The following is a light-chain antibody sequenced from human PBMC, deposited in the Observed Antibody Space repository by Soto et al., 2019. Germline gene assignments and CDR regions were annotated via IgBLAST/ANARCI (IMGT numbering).Light chain of an antibody. CDR3: QQASSFPLT. CDR1: QTVNNW. J-gene: IGKJ4*01. V-gene: IGKV1-12*01. CDR2: TSS. Sequence: DIQMTQSPSSVSASVGDTVTITCRAGQTVNNWVAWYQQKPGTVPNLLVYTSSILQSGVSSRFSGSGSGTDFTLTINNLQPEDSATYYCQQASSFPLTFGGGTRLEI.